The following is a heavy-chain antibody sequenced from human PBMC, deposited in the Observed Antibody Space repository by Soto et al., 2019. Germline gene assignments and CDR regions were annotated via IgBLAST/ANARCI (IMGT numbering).Heavy chain of an antibody. CDR1: GFTFSSYA. CDR3: AKDRVDYGDCRGLDC. J-gene: IGHJ4*02. D-gene: IGHD4-17*01. V-gene: IGHV3-23*01. CDR2: ISGSGTNR. Sequence: EVQLLESGGGLVQPGGSLRLSCAASGFTFSSYAMTWVRQAPGKGLEWVSAISGSGTNRYYADSVKGRFTISRDNSKNTLYLQMNSLRAEDTAVYYCAKDRVDYGDCRGLDCWGQGTLVTVSS.